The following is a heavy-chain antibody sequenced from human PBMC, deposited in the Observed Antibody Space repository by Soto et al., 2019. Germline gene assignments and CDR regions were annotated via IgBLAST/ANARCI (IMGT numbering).Heavy chain of an antibody. CDR1: GGSISTSGDF. Sequence: QLQLQESGPGLVKPSETLSLTCTDSGGSISTSGDFWGWIRQPPGKGLEWIGTIYSNGYTYYNPSLESRAAVPVDMSKSRFSLRVSAVTAAETAIYYCARHRAILAILTKCYCVDWGQSTLVTVSS. CDR2: IYSNGYT. CDR3: ARHRAILAILTKCYCVD. V-gene: IGHV4-39*01. J-gene: IGHJ4*02. D-gene: IGHD5-12*01.